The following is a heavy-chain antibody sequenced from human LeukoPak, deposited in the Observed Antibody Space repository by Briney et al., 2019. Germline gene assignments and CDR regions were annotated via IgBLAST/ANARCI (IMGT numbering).Heavy chain of an antibody. V-gene: IGHV1-69*13. CDR2: IIPIFGTA. J-gene: IGHJ5*02. Sequence: GASVKVSCKASGGTFSSYAISWVRQAPGQGLEWMGGIIPIFGTANYAQKFQGRVTITADESTSTAYMELSSLRSEDTAVYYCARDLGFVEWSIMEYNWFDPWGQGTQVTVSS. CDR1: GGTFSSYA. CDR3: ARDLGFVEWSIMEYNWFDP. D-gene: IGHD3-3*01.